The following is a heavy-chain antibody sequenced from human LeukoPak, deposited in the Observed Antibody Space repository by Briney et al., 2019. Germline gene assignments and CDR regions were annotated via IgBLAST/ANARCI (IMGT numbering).Heavy chain of an antibody. CDR1: GLIVSSNY. Sequence: GGSLRLSCAASGLIVSSNYMSRVRQVTGKGLEWVSFIYRDGNTNYADSVKGRFTISRDNSKNTLSLQMNSLRAEDTAVYYCACSGPYSNGGVMTDYWGQGTLVTVSS. J-gene: IGHJ4*02. V-gene: IGHV3-66*01. D-gene: IGHD6-19*01. CDR2: IYRDGNT. CDR3: ACSGPYSNGGVMTDY.